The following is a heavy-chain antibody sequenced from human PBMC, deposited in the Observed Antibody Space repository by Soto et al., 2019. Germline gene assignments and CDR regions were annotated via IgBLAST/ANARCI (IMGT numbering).Heavy chain of an antibody. CDR2: ITHSGST. Sequence: PSETLSLTCAVYGGSFSGYYWTWIRQPPGKGLEWIGEITHSGSTTYNPPLKSRVTISVDTSKNQFSLNLNSVTAADTAVYYCARSSVRGWSYWGQGTLVTVSS. D-gene: IGHD3-10*02. J-gene: IGHJ4*02. CDR1: GGSFSGYY. V-gene: IGHV4-34*01. CDR3: ARSSVRGWSY.